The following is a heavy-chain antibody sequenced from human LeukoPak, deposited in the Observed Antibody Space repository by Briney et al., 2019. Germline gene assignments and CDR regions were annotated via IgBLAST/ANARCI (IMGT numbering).Heavy chain of an antibody. Sequence: PSQTLCLTCTVSGGSISSGRYYWSWIRQPPGKGLEYIGYINYSGSTNSNPSLESRVTLSVDTSKNQFSMTLSSVTAADTAVYYCASGGRAWSWYLGLWGRGTLITVSS. D-gene: IGHD6-19*01. V-gene: IGHV4-61*01. J-gene: IGHJ2*01. CDR3: ASGGRAWSWYLGL. CDR2: INYSGST. CDR1: GGSISSGRYY.